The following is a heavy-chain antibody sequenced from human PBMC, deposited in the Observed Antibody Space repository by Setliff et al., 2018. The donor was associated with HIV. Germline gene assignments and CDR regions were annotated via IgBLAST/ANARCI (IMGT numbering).Heavy chain of an antibody. CDR1: GGSIGSGDYY. CDR3: ARDGRDGSGYRTFDY. J-gene: IGHJ4*02. Sequence: PSETLSLTCTVSGGSIGSGDYYWTWIRHPPGEGLEWIGYIFYSGSTYYNPSLKSRVTISVDTSKNQFSLKLISVTAADTALYYCARDGRDGSGYRTFDYWGRGTLVTVSS. D-gene: IGHD3-22*01. CDR2: IFYSGST. V-gene: IGHV4-30-4*08.